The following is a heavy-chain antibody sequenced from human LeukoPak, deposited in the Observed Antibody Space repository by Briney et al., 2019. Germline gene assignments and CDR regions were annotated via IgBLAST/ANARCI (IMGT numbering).Heavy chain of an antibody. Sequence: SETLSLTCTVSGGSISSYYWSWIRQPPGKGLEWIGHIYYSGSTKYNPSLKSRVTISVDTSKNQFSLKLSSVTAADTAVYYCARDISYYYDNRGHNWFDPWGQGTLVTVSS. CDR3: ARDISYYYDNRGHNWFDP. CDR2: IYYSGST. V-gene: IGHV4-59*01. D-gene: IGHD3-22*01. J-gene: IGHJ5*02. CDR1: GGSISSYY.